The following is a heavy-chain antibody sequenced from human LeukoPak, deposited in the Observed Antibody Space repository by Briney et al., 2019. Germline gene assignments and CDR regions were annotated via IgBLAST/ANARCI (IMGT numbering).Heavy chain of an antibody. V-gene: IGHV3-64*04. CDR3: ARDHYYGSGSYPPGGLMDV. D-gene: IGHD3-10*01. J-gene: IGHJ6*02. Sequence: GGSLRLSCSASGFTFSSYAMHWVRQAPGKGLEYVSAISSNGGSTYYADSVKGRFTISRDNSKNTLYLQMNSLRAEDTALYYCARDHYYGSGSYPPGGLMDVWGQGTTVTVSS. CDR1: GFTFSSYA. CDR2: ISSNGGST.